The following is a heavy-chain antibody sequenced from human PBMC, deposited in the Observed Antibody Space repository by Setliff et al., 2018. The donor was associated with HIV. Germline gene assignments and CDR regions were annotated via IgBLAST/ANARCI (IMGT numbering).Heavy chain of an antibody. D-gene: IGHD3-22*01. CDR2: ISAYIGDT. V-gene: IGHV1-18*01. Sequence: GASVKVSCKTSGYPFDSYGISWVRQAPGQGLEWMGWISAYIGDTKYAQRFQGRVTMTTDPSTPTAYMELRSLKSEDTAVYYCARAVGGSNYFDYSGYQDFWGQGTRVTVPQ. J-gene: IGHJ4*02. CDR1: GYPFDSYG. CDR3: ARAVGGSNYFDYSGYQDF.